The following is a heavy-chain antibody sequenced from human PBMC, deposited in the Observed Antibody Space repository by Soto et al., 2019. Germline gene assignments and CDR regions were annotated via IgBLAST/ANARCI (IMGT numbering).Heavy chain of an antibody. D-gene: IGHD6-19*01. V-gene: IGHV3-74*01. CDR2: INSDGSNT. CDR3: ARGGAVSSGWYDGH. CDR1: GFTFSSYN. J-gene: IGHJ4*02. Sequence: EVQLVECGGGLVQPGGSLRLSCGASGFTFSSYNMHWVRQGPGKGLVWVSRINSDGSNTRYADSVKGRFTISRDNAKNTLYLQMNSLRVEDTAIYYCARGGAVSSGWYDGHWGQGTLVTVSS.